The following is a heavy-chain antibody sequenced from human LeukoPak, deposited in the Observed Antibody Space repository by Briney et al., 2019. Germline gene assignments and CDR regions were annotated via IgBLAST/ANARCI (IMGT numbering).Heavy chain of an antibody. Sequence: ASVKVSCKASGYTFTSYDINWARQATGQGLEWMGWMNPNSGNTGYAQKFQGRVTMTRNTSISTAYMELSSLRSEDTAVYYCARVGFDSGWYGYYYYYGMDVWGQGTTVTVSS. J-gene: IGHJ6*02. D-gene: IGHD6-19*01. CDR1: GYTFTSYD. V-gene: IGHV1-8*01. CDR2: MNPNSGNT. CDR3: ARVGFDSGWYGYYYYYGMDV.